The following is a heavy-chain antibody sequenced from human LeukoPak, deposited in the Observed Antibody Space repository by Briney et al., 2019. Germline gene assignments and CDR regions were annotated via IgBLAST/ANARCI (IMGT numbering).Heavy chain of an antibody. J-gene: IGHJ3*02. V-gene: IGHV1-8*03. CDR3: ARGRAGGPSDAFDI. CDR1: GYTFSNYG. Sequence: VASVKVSCKASGYTFSNYGISWVRQAPGQGLEWMGWMNPNSGNTGYAQKFQGRVTITRNTSISTAYMELSSLRSEDTAVYYCARGRAGGPSDAFDIWGQGTMATVSS. D-gene: IGHD3-16*01. CDR2: MNPNSGNT.